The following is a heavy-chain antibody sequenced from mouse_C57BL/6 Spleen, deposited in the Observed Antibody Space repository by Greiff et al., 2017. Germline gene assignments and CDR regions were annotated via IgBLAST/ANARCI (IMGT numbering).Heavy chain of an antibody. J-gene: IGHJ1*03. D-gene: IGHD1-1*01. V-gene: IGHV5-17*01. CDR1: GFTFSDYG. Sequence: EVKLVEPGGGLVKPGGSLKLSCAASGFTFSDYGMHWVRQAPEKGLEWVAYISSGSSNIYYADTVKGRFTISRDNAKNTLFLQMTSLRSEDTAMYYCASQNYYGSNPYWYFDVWGTGTTVTVAS. CDR2: ISSGSSNI. CDR3: ASQNYYGSNPYWYFDV.